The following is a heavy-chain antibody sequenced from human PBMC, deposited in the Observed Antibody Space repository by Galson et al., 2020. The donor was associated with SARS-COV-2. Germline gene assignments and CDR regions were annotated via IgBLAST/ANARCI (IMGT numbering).Heavy chain of an antibody. V-gene: IGHV4-39*01. CDR3: ARHRKVAGTHWFDP. J-gene: IGHJ5*02. CDR2: IYYSGST. Sequence: SETLSLTCTDSGGPISSSSYYWGWIRQPPGEGLEWIGTIYYSGSTYCNPSLKSRVTIFIDTSTNQFSLKLSSVTAAGTAIYDCARHRKVAGTHWFDPWGQGTLVTVSS. CDR1: GGPISSSSYY. D-gene: IGHD6-19*01.